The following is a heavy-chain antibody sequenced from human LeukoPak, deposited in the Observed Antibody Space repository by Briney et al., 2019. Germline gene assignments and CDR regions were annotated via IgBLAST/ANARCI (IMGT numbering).Heavy chain of an antibody. CDR1: GFTFSSYA. V-gene: IGHV3-23*01. Sequence: GGSLRLSCAASGFTFSSYAMSWVRQAPGKGLEWVSAISGSGGSAYYADSVKGRFTISRDNSKNTLYLQMNSLRAEDTAVYYCAKDLEESSSWLHWGQGTLVTVSS. J-gene: IGHJ4*02. CDR3: AKDLEESSSWLH. CDR2: ISGSGGSA. D-gene: IGHD6-13*01.